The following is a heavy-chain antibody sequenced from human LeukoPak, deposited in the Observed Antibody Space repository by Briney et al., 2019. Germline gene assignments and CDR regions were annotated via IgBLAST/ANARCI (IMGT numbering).Heavy chain of an antibody. CDR3: ARHGSSWYYFDY. Sequence: YPSETLSLTCTVSGGSISSSSYYWGWIRQPPGKGLEWIGSIYYSGSTYYNPSLKSRVTISVDTSKNQFSLKLSSVTAADTAVYYCARHGSSWYYFDYWGQGTLVTVSS. CDR1: GGSISSSSYY. V-gene: IGHV4-39*01. J-gene: IGHJ4*02. D-gene: IGHD6-13*01. CDR2: IYYSGST.